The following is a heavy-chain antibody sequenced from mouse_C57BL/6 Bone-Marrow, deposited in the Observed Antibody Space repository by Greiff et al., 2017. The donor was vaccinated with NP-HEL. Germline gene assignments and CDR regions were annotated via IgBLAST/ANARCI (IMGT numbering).Heavy chain of an antibody. CDR2: IYPGDGDT. Sequence: QEQLKESGPELVKPGASVKISCKASGYAFSSSWMNWVKQRPGKGLEWIGRIYPGDGDTNYNGKFKGKATLTADKSSSTAYMQLSSLTSEDSAVYFCARSEIYYYGSSPWFAYWGQGTLVTVSA. D-gene: IGHD1-1*01. J-gene: IGHJ3*01. CDR1: GYAFSSSW. V-gene: IGHV1-82*01. CDR3: ARSEIYYYGSSPWFAY.